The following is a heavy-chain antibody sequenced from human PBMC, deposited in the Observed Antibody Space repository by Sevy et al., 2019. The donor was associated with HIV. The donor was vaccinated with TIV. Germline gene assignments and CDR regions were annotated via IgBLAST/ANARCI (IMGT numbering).Heavy chain of an antibody. V-gene: IGHV3-30-3*01. CDR2: ISSNGDNA. Sequence: GESLKISCAASGFAFRTYAFHWVRQAPGRGLEWVGLISSNGDNAFYANSVRGGFTISRDNSMNTLYLELNNLTPDDTAVYYCARGPEWELTSFLSHWGQGTLVTVSS. CDR1: GFAFRTYA. J-gene: IGHJ4*02. CDR3: ARGPEWELTSFLSH. D-gene: IGHD3-9*01.